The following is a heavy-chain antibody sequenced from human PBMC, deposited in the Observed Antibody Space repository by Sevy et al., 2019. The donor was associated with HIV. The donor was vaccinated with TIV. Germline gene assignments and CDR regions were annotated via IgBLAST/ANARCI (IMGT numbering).Heavy chain of an antibody. CDR2: ISSSSSYI. J-gene: IGHJ4*02. CDR3: AGDYLRVSDYDVWSGYPELCFDY. V-gene: IGHV3-21*01. CDR1: GFTFSSYS. D-gene: IGHD3-3*01. Sequence: GGSLRLSCAASGFTFSSYSMNWVRQAPGKGLEWVSSISSSSSYIYYADSVKGRFTISRDNAKNSLYLQMNSLRAEDTAVYYCAGDYLRVSDYDVWSGYPELCFDYWGQGTLVTVSS.